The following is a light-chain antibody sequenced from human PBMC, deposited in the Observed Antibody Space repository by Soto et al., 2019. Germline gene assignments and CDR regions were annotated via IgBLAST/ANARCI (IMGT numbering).Light chain of an antibody. CDR3: QSGIT. V-gene: IGKV1-39*01. CDR1: QRISSY. J-gene: IGKJ3*01. Sequence: DIQMTQSPSSLSASVGDRVTITCRSSQRISSYLNGYQQKPGKAPKLLIYAASSLQSGVPSRFNGSGSGTDFTLTXSSLQPEDFATYYCQSGITFGPGTKVDIK. CDR2: AAS.